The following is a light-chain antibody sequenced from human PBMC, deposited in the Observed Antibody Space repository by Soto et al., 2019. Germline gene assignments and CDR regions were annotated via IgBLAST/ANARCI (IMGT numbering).Light chain of an antibody. CDR1: QSISTW. J-gene: IGKJ1*01. CDR3: QHYNSSPCT. Sequence: DIQMTQSPSTLSASVGDRVTITCRASQSISTWLAWYQQKPGKAPKLLIYKASSLESGVPSRFSGSGSGTEFTLTISSPQPDDFATYYCQHYNSSPCTFGQGTKVEIK. CDR2: KAS. V-gene: IGKV1-5*03.